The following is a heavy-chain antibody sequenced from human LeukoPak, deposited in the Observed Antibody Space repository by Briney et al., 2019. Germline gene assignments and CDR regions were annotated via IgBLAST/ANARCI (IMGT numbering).Heavy chain of an antibody. V-gene: IGHV3-48*03. J-gene: IGHJ4*02. Sequence: PGGSLRLSCAASGFTFSSYEMNWVRQAPGKGLEWVSYISSSGSTIYYADSVKGRFTISRDNAKNSLYLQMNSLRADDTAVYYCAKYYAARSRSFDFWGQGTLVTVSS. CDR2: ISSSGSTI. CDR1: GFTFSSYE. D-gene: IGHD3-10*01. CDR3: AKYYAARSRSFDF.